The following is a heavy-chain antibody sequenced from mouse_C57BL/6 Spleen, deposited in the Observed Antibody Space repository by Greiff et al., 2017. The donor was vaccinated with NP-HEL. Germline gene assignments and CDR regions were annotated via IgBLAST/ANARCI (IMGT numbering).Heavy chain of an antibody. Sequence: VQLQESGPELVKPGASVKISCKASGYAFSSSWMNWVKQRPGKGLEWIGRIYPGDGDTNYNGKFKGKATLTADKSSSTAYMQLSSLTSEDSAVYFCARSTFYYAMDYWGQGTSVTVSS. CDR2: IYPGDGDT. CDR1: GYAFSSSW. CDR3: ARSTFYYAMDY. J-gene: IGHJ4*01. V-gene: IGHV1-82*01.